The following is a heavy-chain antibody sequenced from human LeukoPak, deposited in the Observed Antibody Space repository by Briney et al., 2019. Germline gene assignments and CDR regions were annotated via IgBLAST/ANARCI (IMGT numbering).Heavy chain of an antibody. CDR1: GGSISSSSYY. J-gene: IGHJ4*02. Sequence: PSETLSLTCTVSGGSISSSSYYWGWIRQPPGKGLEWIGSIYYSGSTYYNPSLKSRVTISVDTSKNQFSLKLSSVTAADTAVYYCARGAWLRLHRDPPYWGQGTLVTVSS. CDR3: ARGAWLRLHRDPPY. CDR2: IYYSGST. D-gene: IGHD5-12*01. V-gene: IGHV4-39*07.